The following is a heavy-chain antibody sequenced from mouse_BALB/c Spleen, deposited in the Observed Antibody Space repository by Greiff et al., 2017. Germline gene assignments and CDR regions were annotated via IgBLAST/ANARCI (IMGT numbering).Heavy chain of an antibody. CDR2: INPSNGGT. CDR3: TRGGTDHYYFDY. CDR1: GYTFTSYY. Sequence: QVQLQQSGAELVKPGASVKLSCKASGYTFTSYYMYWVKQRPGQGLEWIGEINPSNGGTNFNEKFKSKATLTVDKSSSTAYMQLSSLTSEDSAVYYCTRGGTDHYYFDYWGQGTTLTVSS. J-gene: IGHJ2*01. V-gene: IGHV1S81*02.